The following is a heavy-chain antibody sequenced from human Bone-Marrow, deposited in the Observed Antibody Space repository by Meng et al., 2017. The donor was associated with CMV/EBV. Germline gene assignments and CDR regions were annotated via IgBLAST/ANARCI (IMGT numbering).Heavy chain of an antibody. J-gene: IGHJ4*02. CDR1: GGSISSSSYY. CDR3: AGGSSSQGFEY. Sequence: GSLRLSCTVSGGSISSSSYYWGWIRQPPGKGLEWIGSIYYSGSTYYNPSLKSRVTMSIDRSKNQFSLKLTSVTAADTAIYYCAGGSSSQGFEYWGRGTRVTGSS. V-gene: IGHV4-39*07. CDR2: IYYSGST.